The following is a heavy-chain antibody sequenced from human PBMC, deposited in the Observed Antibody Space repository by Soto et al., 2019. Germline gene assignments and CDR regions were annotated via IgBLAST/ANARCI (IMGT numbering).Heavy chain of an antibody. CDR3: ARHLEYYYYYMDV. J-gene: IGHJ6*03. CDR2: INHSGST. Sequence: PSETLSLTCAVYGGSFSGYYWSWIRQPPGKGLEGIGEINHSGSTNYNPSLKSRVTISVDTSKNQFSLKLSSVTAADTAVYYCARHLEYYYYYMDVWGKGTTVTVSS. CDR1: GGSFSGYY. V-gene: IGHV4-34*01.